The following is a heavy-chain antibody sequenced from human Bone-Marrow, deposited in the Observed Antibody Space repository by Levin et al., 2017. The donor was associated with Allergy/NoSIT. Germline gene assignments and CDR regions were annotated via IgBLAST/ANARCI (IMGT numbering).Heavy chain of an antibody. J-gene: IGHJ5*02. Sequence: PSETLSLTCAVYGGSFSGYYWSWIRQPPGKGLEWIGEINHSGSTNYNPSLKSRVTISVDTSKNQFSLKLSSVTAADTAVYYCARAEGKQQLVCAGWFDPWGQGTLVTVSS. V-gene: IGHV4-34*01. CDR3: ARAEGKQQLVCAGWFDP. CDR2: INHSGST. D-gene: IGHD6-13*01. CDR1: GGSFSGYY.